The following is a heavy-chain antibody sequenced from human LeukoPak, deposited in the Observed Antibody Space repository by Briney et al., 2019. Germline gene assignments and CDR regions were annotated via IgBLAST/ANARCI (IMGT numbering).Heavy chain of an antibody. CDR2: TSSGGELT. CDR1: GFTVSIYA. V-gene: IGHV3-23*01. J-gene: IGHJ4*02. D-gene: IGHD3-22*01. Sequence: PGGSLRLSCAASGFTVSIYAMSWVRQGTGKGLEWVSSTSSGGELTFYADSVKGRFTISRDNSKNTLYLQMNSLRAEDTAVYYCAKDRPNYYHDNGHYYRRGGDCWGQGTLVTVSS. CDR3: AKDRPNYYHDNGHYYRRGGDC.